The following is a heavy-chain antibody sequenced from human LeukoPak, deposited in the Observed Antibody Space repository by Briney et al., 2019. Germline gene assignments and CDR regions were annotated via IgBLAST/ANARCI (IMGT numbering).Heavy chain of an antibody. D-gene: IGHD6-19*01. CDR1: GFTFSSYW. V-gene: IGHV3-7*01. J-gene: IGHJ4*02. Sequence: GGSLRLSCTASGFTFSSYWMTWVRQAPGKGLEWVANIKEDGSEKGYADSVKGRFTISRDNAKNSLYLQMNSLRVDDTAVYYCTKNSGWYLLDYWGQGSLVTVPS. CDR3: TKNSGWYLLDY. CDR2: IKEDGSEK.